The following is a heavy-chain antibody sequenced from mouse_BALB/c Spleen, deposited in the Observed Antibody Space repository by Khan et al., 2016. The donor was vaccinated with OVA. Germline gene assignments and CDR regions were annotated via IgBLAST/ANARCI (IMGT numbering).Heavy chain of an antibody. CDR1: GYSITSDYA. V-gene: IGHV3-2*02. J-gene: IGHJ2*01. CDR2: ISYSGRT. CDR3: ARSVTITTVVATDFDY. Sequence: EVQLQESGPGLVKPSQSLSLTCTVTGYSITSDYAWNWIRQFPGNKLEWMGYISYSGRTSYNPSLKSRISITRATPKNQFFLQLNSVSTEDTATYYCARSVTITTVVATDFDYWGQGTTLTVSS. D-gene: IGHD1-1*01.